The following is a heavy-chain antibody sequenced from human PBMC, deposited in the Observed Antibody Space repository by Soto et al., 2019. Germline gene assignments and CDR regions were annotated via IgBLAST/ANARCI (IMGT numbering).Heavy chain of an antibody. CDR3: ARGVIAAAGNYGMDV. V-gene: IGHV3-33*01. D-gene: IGHD6-13*01. Sequence: GGSLRLSCAASGFTFSSYGMHWVGQAPGKGLEWVAVIWYDGSNKYYADSVKGRFTISRDNSKNTLYLQMNSLRAEDTAVYYCARGVIAAAGNYGMDVWGQGTTVTVSS. J-gene: IGHJ6*02. CDR1: GFTFSSYG. CDR2: IWYDGSNK.